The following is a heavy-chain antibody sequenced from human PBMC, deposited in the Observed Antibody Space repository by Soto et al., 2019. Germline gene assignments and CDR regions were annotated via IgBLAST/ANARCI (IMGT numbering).Heavy chain of an antibody. Sequence: GGSLRLSCAASGFTFSSYAMHWVRQAPGKGLEWVAVISYDGSNKYYADSVKGRFTISRDNSKNTLYLQMNSLRAEDTAVYYCARPQAPSTYDSSRGALPTPPYYGMDVWGQGTTVTVSS. CDR1: GFTFSSYA. V-gene: IGHV3-30-3*01. CDR3: ARPQAPSTYDSSRGALPTPPYYGMDV. CDR2: ISYDGSNK. J-gene: IGHJ6*02. D-gene: IGHD3-22*01.